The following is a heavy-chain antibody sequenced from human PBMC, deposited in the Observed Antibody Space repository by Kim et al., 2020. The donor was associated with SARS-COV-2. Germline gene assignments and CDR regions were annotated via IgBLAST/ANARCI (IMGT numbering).Heavy chain of an antibody. CDR3: AKDIGWEIYDDFWSGYYWYYYGMDV. V-gene: IGHV3-9*01. D-gene: IGHD3-3*01. J-gene: IGHJ6*02. Sequence: GGSLRLSCAASGFTFGDYAMHWVRQAPGKGLEWVSGISWNSGSIGYADSVKGRFTISRDNAKNSLYLQMNSLRAEDTALYYCAKDIGWEIYDDFWSGYYWYYYGMDVWGQGTTVTVSS. CDR2: ISWNSGSI. CDR1: GFTFGDYA.